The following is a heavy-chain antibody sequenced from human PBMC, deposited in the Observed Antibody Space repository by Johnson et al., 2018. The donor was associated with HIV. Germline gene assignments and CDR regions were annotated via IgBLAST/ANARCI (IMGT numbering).Heavy chain of an antibody. V-gene: IGHV3-53*01. CDR1: GFTVSSNY. CDR3: AKVAVATAAGGVALDV. Sequence: VQLVESGGGLIQPGGSLRLSCAASGFTVSSNYMSWVRQAPGKGLEWISVIYIGGNTYYAAPVKGRFTISSDDSRNTLYLQMNSLRVEDTAVYHCAKVAVATAAGGVALDVWGPGTMVTVSS. J-gene: IGHJ3*01. D-gene: IGHD6-13*01. CDR2: IYIGGNT.